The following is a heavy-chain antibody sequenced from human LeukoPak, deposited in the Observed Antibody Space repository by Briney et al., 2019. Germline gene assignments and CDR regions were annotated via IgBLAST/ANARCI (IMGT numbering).Heavy chain of an antibody. CDR2: IHHSGSS. D-gene: IGHD3-10*01. V-gene: IGHV4-31*03. CDR1: ADSLSSGGHY. CDR3: ARGGNRFGGFYFDY. Sequence: PSQTLSLTCTVSADSLSSGGHYWAWIRRLPGKGLESIGFIHHSGSSRHNPSLKDRVAISVDASRKQFALRLSSVTAADTAIYYCARGGNRFGGFYFDYWGQGIQVIVSS. J-gene: IGHJ4*02.